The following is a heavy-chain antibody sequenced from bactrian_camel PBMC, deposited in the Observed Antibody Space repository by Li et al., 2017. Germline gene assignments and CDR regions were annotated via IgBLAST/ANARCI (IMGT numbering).Heavy chain of an antibody. V-gene: IGHV3-3*01. CDR2: MYGGGATYTERT. CDR3: AADPPSLAYTTWACGGRTNYDY. J-gene: IGHJ4*01. CDR1: QDTTKRNA. Sequence: HVQLVESGGGSVQDGGSLKLSCVTVQDTTKRNAMAWFRQCPGKEREGLAAMYGGGATYTERTYYSNSVQGRFTISKDNVKNTLYLQMNNLKPEDTAMYYWAADPPSLAYTTWACGGRTNYDYWGQGTQVTVS. D-gene: IGHD1*01.